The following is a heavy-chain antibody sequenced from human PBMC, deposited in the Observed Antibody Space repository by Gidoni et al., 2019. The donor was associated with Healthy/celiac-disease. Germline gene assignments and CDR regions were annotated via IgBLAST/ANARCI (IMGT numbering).Heavy chain of an antibody. CDR3: AAGSDITYTYY. J-gene: IGHJ4*02. CDR2: MYSSGST. Sequence: QLQLQESGPGLVKPSVPLSLTCTVLVGPISSSSYYWGWSRQPPGKGLEWIGSMYSSGSTYYAPSLKSRVTISVDTSKNQFSLKLSSVTAADTAVYYCAAGSDITYTYYWGQGTLVTVSS. V-gene: IGHV4-39*07. CDR1: VGPISSSSYY. D-gene: IGHD2-15*01.